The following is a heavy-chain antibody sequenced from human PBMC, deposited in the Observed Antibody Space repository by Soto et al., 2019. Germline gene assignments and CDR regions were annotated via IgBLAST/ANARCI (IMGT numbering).Heavy chain of an antibody. CDR2: INPNSGGT. CDR1: GYTFTGYY. CDR3: ARDHLDSSGYYPDY. V-gene: IGHV1-2*02. J-gene: IGHJ4*02. D-gene: IGHD3-22*01. Sequence: ASVEVSCKXSGYTFTGYYMHWVRQAPGQGLEWMGWINPNSGGTNYAQKFQGRVTMTRDTSISTAYMELSRLRSDDTAVYYCARDHLDSSGYYPDYWGQGTLVTVSS.